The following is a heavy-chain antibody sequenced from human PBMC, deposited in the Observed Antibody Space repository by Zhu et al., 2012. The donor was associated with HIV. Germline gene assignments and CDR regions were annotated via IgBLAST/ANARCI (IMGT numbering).Heavy chain of an antibody. Sequence: QLHLQESGPGLVKPSETLSLTCTVSSGSFNSSSYYWGWIRQPPGKGLEWIGSIHYSGRTYYNPSLKSRVTISVDTSKNQFSLKLSSVTAADTAVYYCARRGVYSGSYYLDYWGQGTLVTVSS. CDR2: IHYSGRT. V-gene: IGHV4-39*07. CDR3: ARRGVYSGSYYLDY. J-gene: IGHJ4*02. D-gene: IGHD1-26*01. CDR1: SGSFNSSSYY.